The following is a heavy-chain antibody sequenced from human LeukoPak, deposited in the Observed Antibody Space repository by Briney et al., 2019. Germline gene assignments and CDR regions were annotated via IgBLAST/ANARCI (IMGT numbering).Heavy chain of an antibody. D-gene: IGHD3-3*01. CDR2: IKQDGSEK. Sequence: GGSLRLSCAASGFTFSSYWMSWVRQAPGKGLEWGANIKQDGSEKYYVDSVKGRFTISRDNAKNSLYLQMNSLRAEDTAVYYCARFIRFLEWLPLDYWGQGTLVTVSS. V-gene: IGHV3-7*01. CDR1: GFTFSSYW. CDR3: ARFIRFLEWLPLDY. J-gene: IGHJ4*02.